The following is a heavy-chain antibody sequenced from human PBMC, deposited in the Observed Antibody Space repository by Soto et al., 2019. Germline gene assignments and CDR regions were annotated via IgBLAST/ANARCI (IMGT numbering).Heavy chain of an antibody. CDR1: AGPISRGCYS. CDR3: ARVYYY. V-gene: IGHV4-30-2*01. J-gene: IGHJ4*02. D-gene: IGHD2-8*01. CDR2: IYHSGST. Sequence: PSGTLSLTCALPAGPISRGCYSWSWIPQPPGKGLEWIGYIYHSGSTYYNPSLKSRVTISVDTSKNQFPLKLSSVTAADPAVYRCARVYYYWGKGTLVTVSS.